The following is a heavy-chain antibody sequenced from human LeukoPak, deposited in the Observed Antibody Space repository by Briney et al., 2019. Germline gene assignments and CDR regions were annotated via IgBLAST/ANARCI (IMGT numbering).Heavy chain of an antibody. CDR2: IRQDGNWR. V-gene: IGHV3-7*01. CDR1: GFTFSRHW. D-gene: IGHD3-16*01. CDR3: ARFGDPSTTLDY. Sequence: PGGSLRLSCAVSGFTFSRHWMRWVRQAPGKGLELVAHIRQDGNWRHHVDSVEGRFTISRDNAKNSLYLQMNSLRVEDTAVYYCARFGDPSTTLDYWGQGTRVTVSS. J-gene: IGHJ4*02.